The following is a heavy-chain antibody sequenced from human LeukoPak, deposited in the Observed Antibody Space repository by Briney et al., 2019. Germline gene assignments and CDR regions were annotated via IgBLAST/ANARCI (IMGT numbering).Heavy chain of an antibody. J-gene: IGHJ4*02. CDR2: IRNKAYGGTT. Sequence: GASLRLSCTASGFTFGDYAMSWVRQAPGKGLEWVGFIRNKAYGGTTEYAASVKGRFTISRDDSKSIAYLQMNSLKTEDTAVYYCTRGRDYDILTGYPTPSYWGQGTLVTVSS. CDR1: GFTFGDYA. D-gene: IGHD3-9*01. V-gene: IGHV3-49*04. CDR3: TRGRDYDILTGYPTPSY.